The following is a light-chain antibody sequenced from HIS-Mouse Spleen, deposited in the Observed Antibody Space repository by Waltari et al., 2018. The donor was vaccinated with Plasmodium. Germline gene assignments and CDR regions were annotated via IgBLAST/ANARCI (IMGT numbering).Light chain of an antibody. CDR3: QQYNNWSFT. CDR1: QSVSRN. V-gene: IGKV3-15*01. J-gene: IGKJ3*01. CDR2: GAS. Sequence: EIVMTQSPATLSVSPGERATLSCRASQSVSRNFAWYQQKPGQAPRLLIYGASTRAPGIPARFSGSGSGTEFTLTISSLQSEDVAVYYCQQYNNWSFTFGPGTKVDIK.